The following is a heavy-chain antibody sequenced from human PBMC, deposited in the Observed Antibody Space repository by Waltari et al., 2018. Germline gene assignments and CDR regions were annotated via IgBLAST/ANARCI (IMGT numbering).Heavy chain of an antibody. CDR3: ASTVGMAARRVQQHYGMDV. Sequence: VQLLESGGGLVQPGGSLRLSCAASGFTFSSYAMSWVRQAPGKGLEWIGSIYYSGSTYYNPSLKSRVTISVDAAKNQFSLKLSSVTAADTAVYYWASTVGMAARRVQQHYGMDVWGQGTTVTVSS. J-gene: IGHJ6*02. V-gene: IGHV4-38-2*01. CDR2: IYYSGST. CDR1: GFTFSSYA. D-gene: IGHD6-6*01.